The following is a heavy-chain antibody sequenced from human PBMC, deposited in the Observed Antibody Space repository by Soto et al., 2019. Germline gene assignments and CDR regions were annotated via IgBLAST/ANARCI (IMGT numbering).Heavy chain of an antibody. CDR1: GYSFTNNG. V-gene: IGHV1-18*01. Sequence: ASVKVSCKASGYSFTNNGISWVRQAPGQGLEWMGWISAYNGNTNYVKKFQGRVTMTTDTSTSTASMELRSQRSDDTAVYYCARVSYSGNWFVHSVAGPNWFDPWGQGTLVTVSS. CDR2: ISAYNGNT. D-gene: IGHD6-13*01. J-gene: IGHJ5*02. CDR3: ARVSYSGNWFVHSVAGPNWFDP.